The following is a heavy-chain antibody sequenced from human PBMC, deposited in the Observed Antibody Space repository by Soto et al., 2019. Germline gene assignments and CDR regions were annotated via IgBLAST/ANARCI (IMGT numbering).Heavy chain of an antibody. CDR1: GFTFSSYA. Sequence: EVQLLESGGGLVQPGGSLRLSCAASGFTFSSYAMSWVRQAPGKGLEWVSAISGSGGSTYYADSVKGRFTISRDNSKNTLYPQMNSLRAEDTAVYYCANPSPFDSSGYYDYFDYWGQGTLVTVSS. V-gene: IGHV3-23*01. J-gene: IGHJ4*02. D-gene: IGHD3-22*01. CDR3: ANPSPFDSSGYYDYFDY. CDR2: ISGSGGST.